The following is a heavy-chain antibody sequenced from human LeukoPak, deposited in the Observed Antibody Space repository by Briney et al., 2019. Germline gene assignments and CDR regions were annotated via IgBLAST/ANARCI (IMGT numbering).Heavy chain of an antibody. CDR2: ISSNGGST. D-gene: IGHD3-16*01. Sequence: GGSLRLSCSASGFTFSSYAMHWVRQAPGKGLEYVSAISSNGGSTYYADSVKGRFTISRDNPKNTLYLQMSSLRAEDTAVYYCVKEVRDYVWGSYVMRLDYWGQGTLVTVSS. J-gene: IGHJ4*02. CDR1: GFTFSSYA. V-gene: IGHV3-64D*06. CDR3: VKEVRDYVWGSYVMRLDY.